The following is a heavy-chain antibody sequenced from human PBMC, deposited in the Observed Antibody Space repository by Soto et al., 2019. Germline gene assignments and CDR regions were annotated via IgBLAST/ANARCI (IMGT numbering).Heavy chain of an antibody. CDR2: ISSSSSYI. CDR1: GFTFSSYS. J-gene: IGHJ3*02. D-gene: IGHD2-21*02. Sequence: EVQLVESGGGLVKPGGSLRLSCAASGFTFSSYSMNWVRQAPGKGLEWVSSISSSSSYIYYADSVKGRFTISRDNAKNSLYLQMNSLRAEDTAVYYCARDPYRIDDSDAFDIWGQGTMVTVSS. V-gene: IGHV3-21*01. CDR3: ARDPYRIDDSDAFDI.